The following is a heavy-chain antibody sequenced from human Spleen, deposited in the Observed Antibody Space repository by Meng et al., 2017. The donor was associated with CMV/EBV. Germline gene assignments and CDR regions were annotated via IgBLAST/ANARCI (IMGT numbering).Heavy chain of an antibody. V-gene: IGHV3-30*03. CDR3: ARGRNYLDY. J-gene: IGHJ4*02. CDR1: GFTFSDYW. CDR2: ISYDGSNK. Sequence: GESLKISCAASGFTFSDYWMHWVRQVPGKGLEWVAVISYDGSNKYYADSVKGRFTISRDNSKNTLYLQMNSLRAEDTAVYYCARGRNYLDYWGQGTLVTVSS.